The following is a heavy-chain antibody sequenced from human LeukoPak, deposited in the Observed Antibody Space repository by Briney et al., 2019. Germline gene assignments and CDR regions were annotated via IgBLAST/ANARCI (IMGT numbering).Heavy chain of an antibody. J-gene: IGHJ5*02. V-gene: IGHV4-59*08. CDR3: ARHDPGWFDT. D-gene: IGHD7-27*01. CDR2: IYYSGNT. CDR1: GDSISGCY. Sequence: SETLSLTCTVSGDSISGCYWSWIRHPPGKRLEWIGYIYYSGNTNYNPSLKTRVTISVDTSKNQFSLKLSSATATDTAAYYCARHDPGWFDTWGQGTLVTVSS.